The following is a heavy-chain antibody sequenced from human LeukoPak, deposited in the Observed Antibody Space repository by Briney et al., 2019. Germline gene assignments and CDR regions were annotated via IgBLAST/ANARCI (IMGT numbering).Heavy chain of an antibody. Sequence: QSGGSLRLSCAASGFTFHDYAMHWVRQAPGKGLEWVSLISGDGRDAYYGDFVKGRFTISRDNINNSLYLQMNNLRTEDTALYYCAKDRVLAYQDTADSFDMCGQGTVVTVSS. CDR3: AKDRVLAYQDTADSFDM. V-gene: IGHV3-43*02. J-gene: IGHJ3*02. CDR1: GFTFHDYA. CDR2: ISGDGRDA. D-gene: IGHD2-21*01.